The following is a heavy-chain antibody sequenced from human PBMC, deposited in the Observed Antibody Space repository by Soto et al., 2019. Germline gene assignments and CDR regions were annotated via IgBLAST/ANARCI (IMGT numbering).Heavy chain of an antibody. J-gene: IGHJ3*02. CDR3: SRDAQKWLVAAFDI. CDR2: ISPYNGNT. CDR1: GYTFVSYG. D-gene: IGHD6-19*01. Sequence: QVKLVQSGAEVKEPGASVKVSCKASGYTFVSYGISWVRQAPGQGLEWMGWISPYNGNTNYAAKFQGRVTMTTDPSTSTVYMELRSLRSDDTAVYYCSRDAQKWLVAAFDIWGQGTRVTVSS. V-gene: IGHV1-18*01.